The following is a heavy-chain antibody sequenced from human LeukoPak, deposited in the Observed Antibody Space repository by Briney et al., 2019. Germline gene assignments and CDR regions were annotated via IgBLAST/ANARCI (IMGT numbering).Heavy chain of an antibody. Sequence: GASVTVSCKASGYTFTSYGISWVRQAPGQGLEWMGWISAYNGNTNYAQKLQGRVTMTTDTSTSTAYMELRSLRSDDTAVYYCARVRVVVVPAAYYFDYWGQGTLVTVSS. J-gene: IGHJ4*02. D-gene: IGHD2-2*01. CDR1: GYTFTSYG. CDR2: ISAYNGNT. CDR3: ARVRVVVVPAAYYFDY. V-gene: IGHV1-18*01.